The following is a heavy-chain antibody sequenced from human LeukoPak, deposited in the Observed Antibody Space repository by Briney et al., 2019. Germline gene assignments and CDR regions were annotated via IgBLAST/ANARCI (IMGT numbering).Heavy chain of an antibody. CDR3: ARDLSATARAYDY. D-gene: IGHD1-26*01. CDR2: ISISGTYI. CDR1: GFILSDYN. J-gene: IGHJ4*02. Sequence: GGSLLLSCAASGFILSDYNMNWVRQAPGKGLEWVSFISISGTYITYADSVKGRFTISRDNAKNPLYLQMNSLRAEDTAVYSCARDLSATARAYDYWGQGTLVTVSS. V-gene: IGHV3-21*01.